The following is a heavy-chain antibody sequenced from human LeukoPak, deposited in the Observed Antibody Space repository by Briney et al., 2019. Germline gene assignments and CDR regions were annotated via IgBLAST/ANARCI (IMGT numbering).Heavy chain of an antibody. CDR2: ITGSGGST. V-gene: IGHV3-23*01. D-gene: IGHD2-15*01. J-gene: IGHJ4*02. CDR3: AKGSASGRPYYFDS. CDR1: GFTFSSYA. Sequence: GGSLRLSCAASGFTFSSYAMSWVRQAPGEGLEWVSHITGSGGSTHHADSVKGRFTISRDNSQNTLFLQMSSLRAEDSAIFYCAKGSASGRPYYFDSWGQGILVTVSS.